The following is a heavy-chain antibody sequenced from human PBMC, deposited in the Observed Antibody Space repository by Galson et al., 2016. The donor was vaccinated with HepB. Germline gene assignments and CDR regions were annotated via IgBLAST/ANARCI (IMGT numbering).Heavy chain of an antibody. Sequence: SLRLSCAASGFTVSSNYMSWVRQAPGKGLEWVSVIYSGGSTNYADSVKGRFTISRDNSKNTLYLQMNSLRAEDTAVYYCATGVGEQSFDIWGQGTMVTVSS. CDR2: IYSGGST. V-gene: IGHV3-53*01. CDR1: GFTVSSNY. D-gene: IGHD3-16*01. CDR3: ATGVGEQSFDI. J-gene: IGHJ3*02.